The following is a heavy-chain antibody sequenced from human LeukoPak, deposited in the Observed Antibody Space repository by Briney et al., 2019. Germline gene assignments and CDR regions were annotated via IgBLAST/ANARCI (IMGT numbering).Heavy chain of an antibody. CDR2: ISGSGGST. D-gene: IGHD6-19*01. CDR1: GFTFSSYS. CDR3: AKDFDSGWYHEAFDI. V-gene: IGHV3-23*01. J-gene: IGHJ3*02. Sequence: PGGSLRLSCAASGFTFSSYSMNRVRQAPGKGLEWVSAISGSGGSTYYADSVKGRFTISRDNSKNTLYLQMNSPRAEDTAVYYCAKDFDSGWYHEAFDIWGQGTMVTVSS.